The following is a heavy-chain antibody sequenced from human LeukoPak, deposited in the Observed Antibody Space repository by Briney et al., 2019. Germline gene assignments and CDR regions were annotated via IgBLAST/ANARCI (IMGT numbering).Heavy chain of an antibody. D-gene: IGHD3-10*01. CDR1: GDSVSSNSAA. CDR3: AGADRGDYYYYGMDV. CDR2: TYYRSRWYS. V-gene: IGHV6-1*01. Sequence: SQTLSLTCAISGDSVSSNSAAWNWIRQSPSRGLEWLGRTYYRSRWYSDYAESVKSRITINPDTSKNQFSLHLNSVTPEDTAVYYCAGADRGDYYYYGMDVWGQGTTVTVSS. J-gene: IGHJ6*02.